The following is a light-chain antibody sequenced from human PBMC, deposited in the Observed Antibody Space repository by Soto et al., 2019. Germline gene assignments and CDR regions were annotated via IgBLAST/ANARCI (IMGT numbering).Light chain of an antibody. Sequence: EIVLTQSPGTLSLSPGERATLSCRASQSVSSNYLAWYQQKPGQAPRVLIFGASSRAPGIPDRFSGSGSGTDFTLTISRLEPEDFALYYCQQYGSSLLTFGGGTKVEIK. J-gene: IGKJ4*01. CDR2: GAS. V-gene: IGKV3-20*01. CDR1: QSVSSNY. CDR3: QQYGSSLLT.